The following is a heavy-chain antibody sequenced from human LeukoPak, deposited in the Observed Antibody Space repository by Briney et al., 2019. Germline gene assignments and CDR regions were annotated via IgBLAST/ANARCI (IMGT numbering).Heavy chain of an antibody. D-gene: IGHD3-16*02. CDR1: GYTFTGYY. CDR2: INPNSGGT. Sequence: ASVKVSCKASGYTFTGYYMHWVRQAPGQGLEWMGWINPNSGGTNYAQKFQGRVTMTRDTSISTAYMELSSLRSDDTAVYYCARDHLYYDYVWGSYRGYHDAFDIWGQGTMVTVPS. V-gene: IGHV1-2*02. J-gene: IGHJ3*02. CDR3: ARDHLYYDYVWGSYRGYHDAFDI.